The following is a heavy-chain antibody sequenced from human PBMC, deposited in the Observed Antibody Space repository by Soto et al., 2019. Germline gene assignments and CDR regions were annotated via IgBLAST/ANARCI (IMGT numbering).Heavy chain of an antibody. CDR3: AQLGLMTFSHKHYFNP. Sequence: EVQLLESGGDLVQPGGSLRLSCVASGFNFDNYGMSWVRQAPGEGLEWVSAIKNDGTSTYYAASVEDRFTISRHNSKNTLYLQLNTRRSEDTPVYYSAQLGLMTFSHKHYFNPWGRGTLV. V-gene: IGHV3-23*01. CDR1: GFNFDNYG. J-gene: IGHJ5*02. D-gene: IGHD3-16*01. CDR2: IKNDGTST.